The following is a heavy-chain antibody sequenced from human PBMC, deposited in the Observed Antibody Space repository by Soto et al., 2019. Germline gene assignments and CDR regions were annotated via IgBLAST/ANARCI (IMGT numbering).Heavy chain of an antibody. CDR3: ARQGRGGFSWRFDL. CDR2: IKQEGSEK. J-gene: IGHJ2*01. CDR1: EFIFSTYW. Sequence: EVQLVESGGGLVQPGGSLRLSCAASEFIFSTYWMSWVRQAPGKGLEWVATIKQEGSEKYYVDSVEGRFTISRDHARNSLHLQMTSLRVEGTAVYYFARQGRGGFSWRFDLWGRGTLVTVSS. V-gene: IGHV3-7*01. D-gene: IGHD3-3*01.